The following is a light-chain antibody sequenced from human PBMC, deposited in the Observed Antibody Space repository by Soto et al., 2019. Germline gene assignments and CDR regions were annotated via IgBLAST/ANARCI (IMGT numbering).Light chain of an antibody. CDR1: SSNIGNND. CDR3: AAWDDSLSGHVV. V-gene: IGLV1-47*01. Sequence: QSVLTQPPSASGTPGQRVSISCSGSSSNIGNNDVYWYQQLPGTAPRVLMYRSNQRPSGVPDRFSGSKSGTSAALAISGLRSEDEADYYCAAWDDSLSGHVVFGGGTKRTVL. J-gene: IGLJ2*01. CDR2: RSN.